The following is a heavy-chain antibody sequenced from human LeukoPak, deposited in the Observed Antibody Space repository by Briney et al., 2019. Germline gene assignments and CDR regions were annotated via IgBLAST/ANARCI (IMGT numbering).Heavy chain of an antibody. D-gene: IGHD6-13*01. V-gene: IGHV3-23*01. CDR2: VSGGGGGT. CDR3: AKGAAAGQVDWFDP. J-gene: IGHJ5*02. Sequence: QPGGSLRLSCAASGFTFSSYAMMWVRQAPGKGLEWVSTVSGGGGGTYYADSVKGRFTISRDNSKNTLYLQMNSLRGEDTAVYYCAKGAAAGQVDWFDPWGQGTLATVSS. CDR1: GFTFSSYA.